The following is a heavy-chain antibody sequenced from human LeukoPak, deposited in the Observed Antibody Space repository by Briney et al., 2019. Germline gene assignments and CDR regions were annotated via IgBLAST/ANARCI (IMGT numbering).Heavy chain of an antibody. Sequence: GRSLRLSCAASGFTFDDYAMHWVRHAPGKGLEWVSGISWNSGSIGYADSVKGRFTISRDNAKNSLYLQMNSLRAEDTALYYCAKDIFRFGELFLFDYWGQGTLVTVSS. J-gene: IGHJ4*02. V-gene: IGHV3-9*01. CDR1: GFTFDDYA. D-gene: IGHD3-10*01. CDR3: AKDIFRFGELFLFDY. CDR2: ISWNSGSI.